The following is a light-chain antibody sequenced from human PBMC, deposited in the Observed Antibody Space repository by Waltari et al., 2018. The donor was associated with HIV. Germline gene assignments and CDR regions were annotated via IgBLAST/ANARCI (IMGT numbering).Light chain of an antibody. J-gene: IGKJ4*01. Sequence: DIVMTQSPDSLAVSLGERATIDCKSSQSVLYSSNNKNYLAWYQQKPGPPPKLRIYWASTRESGVPDRFSGSGSAKDFTLTISSLQAEDVALYYCQQYYSTPLTFGGGTKVEIK. V-gene: IGKV4-1*01. CDR1: QSVLYSSNNKNY. CDR3: QQYYSTPLT. CDR2: WAS.